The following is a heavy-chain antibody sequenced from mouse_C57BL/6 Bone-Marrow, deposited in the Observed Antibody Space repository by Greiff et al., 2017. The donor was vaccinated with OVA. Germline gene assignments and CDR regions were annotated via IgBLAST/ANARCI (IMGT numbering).Heavy chain of an antibody. J-gene: IGHJ3*01. D-gene: IGHD2-4*01. CDR3: AKDDYDDGTWFAY. Sequence: QVQLQQPGAELVMPGASVKLSCKASGYTFTSYWMHWVKQRPGQGLEWIGEIDPSDSYTNYNQKFKGKSTLTVDKSSSTAYMQLSSLTSEDSAFYYSAKDDYDDGTWFAYWGQGTLVTVSA. V-gene: IGHV1-69*01. CDR2: IDPSDSYT. CDR1: GYTFTSYW.